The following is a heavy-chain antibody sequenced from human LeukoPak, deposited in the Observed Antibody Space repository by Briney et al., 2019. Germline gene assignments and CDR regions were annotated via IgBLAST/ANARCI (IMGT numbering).Heavy chain of an antibody. Sequence: PSETLSLTCAVYGGSFSGYYWSWIRQPPGKGLEWIGEINHSGSTNYNPSLKSRVTISVDTSKNQFSLKLSSVTAADTAVYYCASLPGIAAAGTPTHFDYWGQGTLVTVSS. CDR2: INHSGST. J-gene: IGHJ4*02. V-gene: IGHV4-34*01. CDR3: ASLPGIAAAGTPTHFDY. D-gene: IGHD6-13*01. CDR1: GGSFSGYY.